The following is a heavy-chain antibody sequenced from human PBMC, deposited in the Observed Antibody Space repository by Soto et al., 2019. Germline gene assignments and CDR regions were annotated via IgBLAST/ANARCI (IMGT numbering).Heavy chain of an antibody. CDR2: IIPILDTA. D-gene: IGHD5-12*01. V-gene: IGHV1-69*08. CDR1: GGTFSTST. J-gene: IGHJ4*02. CDR3: ARDSPIGSVFSGYDAIDL. Sequence: QVQLVQSGAEVKEPGSSVKVSCKASGGTFSTSTFTWVRQAPGQGLEWVGRIIPILDTADYAQKFQGSVTITADKSTSTVFMELSSLRSEDTGIYYCARDSPIGSVFSGYDAIDLWGQGTLVTVSP.